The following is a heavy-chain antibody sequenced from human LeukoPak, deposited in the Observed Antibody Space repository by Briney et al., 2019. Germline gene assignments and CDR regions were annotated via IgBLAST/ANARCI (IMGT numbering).Heavy chain of an antibody. V-gene: IGHV4-61*02. D-gene: IGHD4-17*01. CDR3: ARTTVTPSDYYYYMDV. CDR2: IYTSGST. Sequence: PSETLSLTCTVSGGSISSGSYYWSWIRQPPGKGLEWIGRIYTSGSTNYNPSLKSRVTIRVATSQNQFSLKLSSVTAADTAVYYCARTTVTPSDYYYYMDVWGKGTTVTVSS. J-gene: IGHJ6*03. CDR1: GGSISSGSYY.